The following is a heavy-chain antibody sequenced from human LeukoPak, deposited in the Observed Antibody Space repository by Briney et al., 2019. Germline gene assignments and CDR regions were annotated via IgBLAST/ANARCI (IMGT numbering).Heavy chain of an antibody. CDR2: IYYSGST. CDR3: ARSLYYDTRSFGY. CDR1: GGSISSYY. D-gene: IGHD3-22*01. J-gene: IGHJ4*02. Sequence: SETLSLTCTVSGGSISSYYWSWIRQPPGKGLEWIGYIYYSGSTNYNPSLKSRVTISVDTSKNQFSLKLSSVTAADTAVYYCARSLYYDTRSFGYWGQGTLVTVSS. V-gene: IGHV4-59*08.